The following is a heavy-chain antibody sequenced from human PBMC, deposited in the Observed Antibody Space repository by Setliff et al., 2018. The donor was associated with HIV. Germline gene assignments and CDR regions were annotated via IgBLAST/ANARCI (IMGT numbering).Heavy chain of an antibody. Sequence: SSVKVSCKASGGTFSSHAISWVRQAPGQGLEWMGGIIPIFGTANYAQKFQGRVTITADESTSTAYMELSSLRSEDTAVYYCARLKSPTPYDYYVMDVWGQGTTVTVSS. CDR3: ARLKSPTPYDYYVMDV. D-gene: IGHD4-4*01. V-gene: IGHV1-69*13. J-gene: IGHJ6*02. CDR2: IIPIFGTA. CDR1: GGTFSSHA.